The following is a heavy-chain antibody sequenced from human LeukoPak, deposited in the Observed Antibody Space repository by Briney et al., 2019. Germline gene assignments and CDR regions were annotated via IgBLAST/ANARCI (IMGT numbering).Heavy chain of an antibody. CDR2: INHSGST. CDR1: GGSFSGYY. D-gene: IGHD6-13*01. Sequence: SETLSLTCAVYGGSFSGYYWSWIRQPPGKGLEWIGEINHSGSTNYNPSLKSRVTISVDTSKNRFSLKLSSVTAADTAVYYCARHQGSSSWYIWFDPWGQGTLVTVSS. J-gene: IGHJ5*02. V-gene: IGHV4-34*01. CDR3: ARHQGSSSWYIWFDP.